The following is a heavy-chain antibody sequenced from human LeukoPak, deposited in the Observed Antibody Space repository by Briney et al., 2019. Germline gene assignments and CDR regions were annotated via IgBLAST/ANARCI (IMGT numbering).Heavy chain of an antibody. Sequence: SVKVSCKASGGTFSSYAISWVRQAPGQGLEWMGGIIPIFGTANYAQKLQGRVTMTTDTSTSTAYMELRSLRSDDTAVYYCARGESLYYDFWSGYYGPFDYWGQGTLVTVSS. V-gene: IGHV1-69*05. J-gene: IGHJ4*02. D-gene: IGHD3-3*01. CDR3: ARGESLYYDFWSGYYGPFDY. CDR1: GGTFSSYA. CDR2: IIPIFGTA.